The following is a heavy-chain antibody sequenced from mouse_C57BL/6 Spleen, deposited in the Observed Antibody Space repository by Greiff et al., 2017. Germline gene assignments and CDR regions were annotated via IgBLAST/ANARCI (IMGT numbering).Heavy chain of an antibody. CDR3: VRQDGYHAMDY. J-gene: IGHJ4*01. V-gene: IGHV10-1*01. CDR1: GFSFNTYA. CDR2: IRSKSNNYAT. Sequence: EVQLVESGGGLVQPKGSLKLPCAASGFSFNTYAMNWVRQAPGKGLEWVARIRSKSNNYATYYADSVKDRFTISRDDSESMLYLQMNNLKTEDTAMYYCVRQDGYHAMDYWGQGTSVTVSS. D-gene: IGHD2-3*01.